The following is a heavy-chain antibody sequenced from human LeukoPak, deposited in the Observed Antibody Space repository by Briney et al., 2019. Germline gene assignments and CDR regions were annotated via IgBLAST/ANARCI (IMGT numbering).Heavy chain of an antibody. Sequence: ASVKVSCKASGYTFTGYYMHWVRQGPGQGLEWMGWVNPNSGDTSYAQRFQGRVTLTRDTTISTAYMELSRLRSDDTAVYYCARDFFGSDYDPGTDYWGQGTLVTVSS. D-gene: IGHD5-12*01. V-gene: IGHV1-2*02. CDR3: ARDFFGSDYDPGTDY. CDR1: GYTFTGYY. CDR2: VNPNSGDT. J-gene: IGHJ4*02.